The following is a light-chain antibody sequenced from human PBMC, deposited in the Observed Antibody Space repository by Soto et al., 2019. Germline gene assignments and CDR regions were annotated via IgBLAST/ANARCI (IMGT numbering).Light chain of an antibody. V-gene: IGKV3-20*01. CDR2: GAS. Sequence: EIVLTQSPATLSLSPGERATLSCRASHSVTGNFLAWYQQKPGQPPRLLIYGASSGATGIPDRFSGSGSETDFTLTISGLEPEDFGVYYCQQYGSSQAFGQGTKLEIK. CDR1: HSVTGNF. CDR3: QQYGSSQA. J-gene: IGKJ2*01.